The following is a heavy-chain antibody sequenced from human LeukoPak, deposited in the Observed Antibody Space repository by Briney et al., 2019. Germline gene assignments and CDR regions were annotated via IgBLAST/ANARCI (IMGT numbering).Heavy chain of an antibody. J-gene: IGHJ4*02. D-gene: IGHD6-13*01. CDR3: ARDSIEADGDFDY. CDR2: INSDGSSS. CDR1: GFTFSSYW. Sequence: GGSLRLSCAASGFTFSSYWMHWVRQAPGKGLVWVSRINSDGSSSGYADSVKGRFTISRDNAKNTVYLQMNSLRAEDTAVYYCARDSIEADGDFDYWGQGTLVTVSS. V-gene: IGHV3-74*01.